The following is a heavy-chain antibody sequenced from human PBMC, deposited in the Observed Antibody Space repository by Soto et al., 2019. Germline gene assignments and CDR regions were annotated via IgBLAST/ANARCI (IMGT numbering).Heavy chain of an antibody. D-gene: IGHD3-10*01. J-gene: IGHJ4*02. CDR3: ARTLSGFTYGSRQFYFDY. CDR2: VFPGGPT. Sequence: SETLSLTCNVSGDPITSYFWTWIRQPAGKGLEWIGHVFPGGPTSHNSSLKSRVSMSIDTSKNQFSLTLTSVTAADTAVYYCARTLSGFTYGSRQFYFDYWGQGTLVTVSS. CDR1: GDPITSYF. V-gene: IGHV4-4*07.